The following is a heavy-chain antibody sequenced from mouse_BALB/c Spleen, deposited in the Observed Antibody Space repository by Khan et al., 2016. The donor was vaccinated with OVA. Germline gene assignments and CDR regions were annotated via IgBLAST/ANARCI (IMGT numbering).Heavy chain of an antibody. Sequence: QVQLQQSGPELVRPGVSVKISCKGSGYTFTDYSMHWVKQSHAKSLEWIGVISTDSVNTNYNQKFKGKATLTVDKSSSTAYMELARMTSEDSAIYYSAKRDYFDYWGQGTTRTVSS. CDR1: GYTFTDYS. CDR3: AKRDYFDY. J-gene: IGHJ2*01. V-gene: IGHV1S137*01. CDR2: ISTDSVNT.